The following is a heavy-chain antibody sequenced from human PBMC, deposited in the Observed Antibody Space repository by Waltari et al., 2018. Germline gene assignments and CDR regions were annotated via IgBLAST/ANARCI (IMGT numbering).Heavy chain of an antibody. D-gene: IGHD2-2*01. Sequence: QLQRRQWGAGLLKPSESLSLTCAVYGGSFSGYYWSWIRQPPGKGLEWIGESNHSGSTNYNSSLKSRVTISVDTSKNQFSLKLSSVTAADTAVYYCARDNRWGSTSPTGWFDPWGQGTLVTVSS. CDR2: SNHSGST. CDR1: GGSFSGYY. V-gene: IGHV4-34*01. CDR3: ARDNRWGSTSPTGWFDP. J-gene: IGHJ5*02.